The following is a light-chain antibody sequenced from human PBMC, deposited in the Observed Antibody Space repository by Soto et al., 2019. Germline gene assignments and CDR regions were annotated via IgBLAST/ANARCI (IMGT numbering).Light chain of an antibody. CDR3: QSYDSSNLV. V-gene: IGLV6-57*01. Sequence: NFMLTQPHSVSGSPGKTVTISCTRSSGSIVSSYVQWYQQRPGSSPTTVIYQDDQRPSGVPDRFSGSIDSSSNSASLTISGLKTEDEADYYCQSYDSSNLVFGGGTKLTVL. J-gene: IGLJ3*02. CDR1: SGSIVSSY. CDR2: QDD.